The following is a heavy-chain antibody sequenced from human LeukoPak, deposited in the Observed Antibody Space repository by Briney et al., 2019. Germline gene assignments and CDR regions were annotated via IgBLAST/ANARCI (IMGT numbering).Heavy chain of an antibody. Sequence: SVKVSCKASGGTFISSPLSWVRQAPGQGLEWMGRIIPMFGIPNFARKFEGRIRITADKSTTTAYMEMSSLRSEDTAVYYCARDSGSGTYTPTDWGQGTLVTVSS. CDR1: GGTFISSP. CDR3: ARDSGSGTYTPTD. D-gene: IGHD3-10*01. J-gene: IGHJ4*02. V-gene: IGHV1-69*04. CDR2: IIPMFGIP.